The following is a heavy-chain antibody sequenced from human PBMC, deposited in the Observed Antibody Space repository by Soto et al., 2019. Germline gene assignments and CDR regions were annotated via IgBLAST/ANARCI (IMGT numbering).Heavy chain of an antibody. CDR3: TRDRGGSTMGSYFYYMDV. CDR2: IYYSGST. CDR1: GGSINSYH. Sequence: QVQLEESGPGLVKPSETLSLTCTVSGGSINSYHWSWIRQPPGKGLEWIGYIYYSGSTSYNPSLKSRVTISVDTSKNQFSLKLSSVTAADTAVYYCTRDRGGSTMGSYFYYMDVWGKGTTVTVSS. J-gene: IGHJ6*03. D-gene: IGHD3-10*01. V-gene: IGHV4-59*01.